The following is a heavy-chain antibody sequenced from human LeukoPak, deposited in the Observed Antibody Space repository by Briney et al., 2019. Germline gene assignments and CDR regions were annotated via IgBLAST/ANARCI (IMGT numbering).Heavy chain of an antibody. Sequence: QPGGSLRLSCAASGFIFSNYALMWLRQSPGKGLEWVSAIRGSGGGTFYADSVKGRFTISRDNSKNTLYLQMNGLRAEDTAVYYCARDPNGDYIGAFDMWGRRTLVTVSS. CDR3: ARDPNGDYIGAFDM. V-gene: IGHV3-23*01. J-gene: IGHJ3*02. CDR2: IRGSGGGT. CDR1: GFIFSNYA. D-gene: IGHD4-17*01.